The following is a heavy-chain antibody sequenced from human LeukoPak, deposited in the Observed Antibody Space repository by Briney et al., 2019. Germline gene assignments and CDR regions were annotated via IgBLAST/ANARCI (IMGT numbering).Heavy chain of an antibody. CDR3: ARGADAAYDY. V-gene: IGHV3-13*04. CDR1: GFTFSNYD. J-gene: IGHJ4*02. CDR2: IGTAGDT. D-gene: IGHD1-26*01. Sequence: GGSLRLSCAASGFTFSNYDMHWVRQTIGKGLEWVSVIGTAGDTYYPGSVRGRFTISRENAKNSSYLQMNSLRVEDTALYYCARGADAAYDYWGQGTLVTVSS.